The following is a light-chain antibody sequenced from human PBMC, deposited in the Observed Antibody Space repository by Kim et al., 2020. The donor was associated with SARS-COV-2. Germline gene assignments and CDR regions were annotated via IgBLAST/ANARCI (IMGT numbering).Light chain of an antibody. Sequence: GDRVTITCRASQGISSALAWYQQKPGKAPKLLIYDASSLESGVPSRFSGSGSGTDFTLTISSLQPEDFATYYCQQFNLTFGGGTKVDIK. V-gene: IGKV1-13*02. J-gene: IGKJ4*01. CDR3: QQFNLT. CDR2: DAS. CDR1: QGISSA.